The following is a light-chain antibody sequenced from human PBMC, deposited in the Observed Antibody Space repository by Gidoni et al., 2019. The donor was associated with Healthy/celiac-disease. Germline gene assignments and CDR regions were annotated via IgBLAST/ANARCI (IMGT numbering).Light chain of an antibody. CDR2: CAS. CDR3: QQYYSTPYT. Sequence: DIVMTQSPDSLAVSLGERATINCKSSQSVLYSSNNKNYLAWYQQKPGQPPKLLIYCASTRESGVPYRFSGSGSGTDFTLTISSLQAEDVAVYYCQQYYSTPYTFGQXTKLEIK. V-gene: IGKV4-1*01. J-gene: IGKJ2*01. CDR1: QSVLYSSNNKNY.